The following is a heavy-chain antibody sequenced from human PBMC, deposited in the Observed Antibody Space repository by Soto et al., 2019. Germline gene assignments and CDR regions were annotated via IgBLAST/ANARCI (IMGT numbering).Heavy chain of an antibody. CDR3: ARDNDRIAAGSYHYYGMDV. CDR2: IYYSGST. J-gene: IGHJ6*02. V-gene: IGHV4-59*01. Sequence: SETLSLTCTVSGGSISSYYWSWIRQPPGKGLEWIGYIYYSGSTNYNPSLKSRVTISVDTSKNQFSLKLSSVTAADTAVYYCARDNDRIAAGSYHYYGMDVWGQGTTVTVSS. CDR1: GGSISSYY. D-gene: IGHD6-13*01.